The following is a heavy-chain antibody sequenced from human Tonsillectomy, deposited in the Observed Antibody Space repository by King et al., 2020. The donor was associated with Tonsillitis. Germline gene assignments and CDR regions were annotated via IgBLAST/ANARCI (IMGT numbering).Heavy chain of an antibody. J-gene: IGHJ4*02. CDR2: ISGSGGST. CDR3: AKEGGSTYGPLLSHRPSTY. V-gene: IGHV3-23*04. Sequence: VQLVESGGGLVQPGGSLRLSCGASGFTFSSYAMSWVRQAPGKGLEWVSVISGSGGSTYYADSVKGRFTTSRDNSKNTLYLQMNSLRAEDTAVYFCAKEGGSTYGPLLSHRPSTYWGQGTLVTVSS. CDR1: GFTFSSYA. D-gene: IGHD2/OR15-2a*01.